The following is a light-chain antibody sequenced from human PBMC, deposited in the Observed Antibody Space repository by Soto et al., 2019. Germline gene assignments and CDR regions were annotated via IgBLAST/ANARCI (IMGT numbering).Light chain of an antibody. J-gene: IGLJ1*01. CDR1: SSDVGGYNY. V-gene: IGLV2-8*01. Sequence: QSALTQPPSASGSPGQSVTISCTGTSSDVGGYNYVSWYQQHPGKAPKLMIYEVSKRPSGVPDRFSGSKSGNTASLTVSGLQAEDEADYYCGSYASGGAYVFGTGTKVTVL. CDR3: GSYASGGAYV. CDR2: EVS.